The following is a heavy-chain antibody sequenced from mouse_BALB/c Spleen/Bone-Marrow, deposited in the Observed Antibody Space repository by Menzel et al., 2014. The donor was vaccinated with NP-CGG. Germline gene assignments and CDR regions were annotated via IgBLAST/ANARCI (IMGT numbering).Heavy chain of an antibody. V-gene: IGHV2-9*02. J-gene: IGHJ1*01. D-gene: IGHD2-1*01. CDR3: ARDRRDYGKAWYFDV. CDR2: IWAGGST. Sequence: VQRVESGPGLVAPSQSLSITCTVSGFSLTSYGVHWVRQPPGKGLEWLGIIWAGGSTNYKSALVSRLSISKDNSKSQVFLKMNSLQTDDTAMYYCARDRRDYGKAWYFDVWGAGTTVTVSS. CDR1: GFSLTSYG.